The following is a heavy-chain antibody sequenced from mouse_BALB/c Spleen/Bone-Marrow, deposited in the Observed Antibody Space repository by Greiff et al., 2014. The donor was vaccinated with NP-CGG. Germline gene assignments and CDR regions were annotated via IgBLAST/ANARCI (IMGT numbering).Heavy chain of an antibody. V-gene: IGHV14-3*02. D-gene: IGHD2-3*01. J-gene: IGHJ4*01. Sequence: DVQLQESGAELVKPGASVKLSCTASGFNIKDTYMHWVKQRPEQGLEWIGRIDPANGNTKYDPKFQSKATITADTSSNTAYLQLSSLTSEDTAVYYCARWLLPYGLDYWGQGTSVTVSS. CDR3: ARWLLPYGLDY. CDR2: IDPANGNT. CDR1: GFNIKDTY.